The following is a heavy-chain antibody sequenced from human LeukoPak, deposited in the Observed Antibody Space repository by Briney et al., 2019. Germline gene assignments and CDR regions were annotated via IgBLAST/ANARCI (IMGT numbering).Heavy chain of an antibody. Sequence: SETLSLTCTVSGGSITNYYWSWNRQPPGKALEWIGYIYYSESTNYNPSLKSRVTISVDTSKNQFSLRLTSVTAADTAVYYCARAPAGPPYYYMDVWGKGTTVTVSS. CDR3: ARAPAGPPYYYMDV. J-gene: IGHJ6*03. CDR1: GGSITNYY. CDR2: IYYSEST. V-gene: IGHV4-59*12.